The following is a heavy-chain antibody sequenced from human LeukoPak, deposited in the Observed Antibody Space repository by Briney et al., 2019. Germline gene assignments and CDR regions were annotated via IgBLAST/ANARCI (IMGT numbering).Heavy chain of an antibody. J-gene: IGHJ4*02. CDR3: AKGVVVAPDVTPFDY. CDR1: GFTFSNYW. CDR2: IYLDGSRA. D-gene: IGHD2-2*01. V-gene: IGHV3-7*03. Sequence: PGGSLRLSCAVSGFTFSNYWMSWARQSPGKGLEWVANIYLDGSRAYYVDSVKGRFTISRDNAKNSLFLQMNSLSAEDTAVYYCAKGVVVAPDVTPFDYWGQGTLVTVSS.